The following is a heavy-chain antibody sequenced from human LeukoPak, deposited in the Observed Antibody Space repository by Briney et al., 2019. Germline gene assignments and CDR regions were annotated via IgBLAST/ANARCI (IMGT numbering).Heavy chain of an antibody. CDR3: ARGFYDILTGYSYSVSY. D-gene: IGHD3-9*01. J-gene: IGHJ4*02. CDR1: GYTFTGYY. V-gene: IGHV1-2*02. Sequence: ASVKVSCKASGYTFTGYYMYWVRHGPGQGLEWMGWINPNSGGTNYAQTFQGRVTMTRDTSISTAYMELSRLRSDDTAVYYCARGFYDILTGYSYSVSYWGQGTLVTVSS. CDR2: INPNSGGT.